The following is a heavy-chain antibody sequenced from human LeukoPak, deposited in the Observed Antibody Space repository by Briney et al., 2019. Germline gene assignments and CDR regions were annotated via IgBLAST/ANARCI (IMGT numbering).Heavy chain of an antibody. Sequence: ASVKVSCKASGYTFTSYDINWVRQATGQGLEWMGWMNPNSGNTGYAQKFQGRVTMNRNTSKITAYMELSSVRSEDTAVYYCARAVGDSSSWVYYFDYWGQGTLVTVSS. D-gene: IGHD6-13*01. CDR3: ARAVGDSSSWVYYFDY. CDR1: GYTFTSYD. J-gene: IGHJ4*02. V-gene: IGHV1-8*01. CDR2: MNPNSGNT.